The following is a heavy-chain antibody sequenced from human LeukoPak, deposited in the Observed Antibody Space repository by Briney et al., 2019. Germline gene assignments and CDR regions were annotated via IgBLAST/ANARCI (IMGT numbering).Heavy chain of an antibody. D-gene: IGHD2/OR15-2a*01. CDR3: TTSTANHDV. J-gene: IGHJ4*02. CDR1: GFTFSSYA. CDR2: ISYDGSNK. Sequence: GGSLRLSCAASGFTFSSYAMHWVRQAPGKGLEWVAVISYDGSNKYYADSVKGRFTISRDNSKNTLYLQMNSLRAEDTAVYYCTTSTANHDVWGQGTLVTVSS. V-gene: IGHV3-30*04.